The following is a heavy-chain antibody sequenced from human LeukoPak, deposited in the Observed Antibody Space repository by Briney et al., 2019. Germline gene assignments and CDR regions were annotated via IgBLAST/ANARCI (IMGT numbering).Heavy chain of an antibody. CDR2: INPNSGGT. D-gene: IGHD5-12*01. Sequence: GASVKVSCKASGYTFTGYYMHWVRQAPGQGLEWMGWINPNSGGTNYAQKFQGRVTMTRDTSISTAYMELSRLRSDDTAVYYCARDFAGQEGVGRRGSGYDSYWGQGTLVTVSS. CDR3: ARDFAGQEGVGRRGSGYDSY. J-gene: IGHJ4*02. V-gene: IGHV1-2*02. CDR1: GYTFTGYY.